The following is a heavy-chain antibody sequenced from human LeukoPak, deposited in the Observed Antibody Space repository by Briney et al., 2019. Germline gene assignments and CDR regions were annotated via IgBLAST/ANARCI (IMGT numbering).Heavy chain of an antibody. CDR1: GFTFSSYS. CDR3: ARGRGIAARPGGYFDY. CDR2: ISSSSSYI. V-gene: IGHV3-21*01. D-gene: IGHD6-6*01. Sequence: GGSLRLSCAASGFTFSSYSMNWVRQAPGKGLEWVSSISSSSSYIYYADSVKGRFTISRDNAKNSLYLQMNSLRAEDTAVYYCARGRGIAARPGGYFDYWGQGTLVTVSS. J-gene: IGHJ4*02.